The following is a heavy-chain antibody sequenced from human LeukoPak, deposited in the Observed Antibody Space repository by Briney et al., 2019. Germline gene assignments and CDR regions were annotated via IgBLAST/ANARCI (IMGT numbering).Heavy chain of an antibody. CDR1: GYTFTGYY. V-gene: IGHV1-2*02. CDR2: INPNSGGT. D-gene: IGHD3-22*01. Sequence: ASVKVSCKASGYTFTGYYMHWVRQAPGQGLEWMGWINPNSGGTNYAQKFQGRVTMTRDTPISTAYMELSRLRSDDTAVYYCARGDPTYYYDSSGYYLRFDPWGQGTLVTVSS. CDR3: ARGDPTYYYDSSGYYLRFDP. J-gene: IGHJ5*02.